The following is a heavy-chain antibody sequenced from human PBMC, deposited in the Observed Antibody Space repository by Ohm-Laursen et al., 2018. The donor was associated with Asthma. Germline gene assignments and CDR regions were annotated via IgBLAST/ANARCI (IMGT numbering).Heavy chain of an antibody. CDR2: INHSGST. Sequence: TLSLTCAVYGGSFSGYYWSWIRQPPGKGLEWIGEINHSGSTNYNPSLKSRVTISVDTSKNQFSLKLSSVTAADTAVYYCARARGYYGSGSYRLGWFDPWGQGTLVTVSS. D-gene: IGHD3-10*01. CDR3: ARARGYYGSGSYRLGWFDP. J-gene: IGHJ5*02. CDR1: GGSFSGYY. V-gene: IGHV4-34*01.